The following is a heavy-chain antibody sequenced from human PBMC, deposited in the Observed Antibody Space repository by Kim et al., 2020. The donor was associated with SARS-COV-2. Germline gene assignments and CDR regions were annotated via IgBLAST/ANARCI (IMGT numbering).Heavy chain of an antibody. CDR1: GYTFTGYY. V-gene: IGHV1-2*02. CDR3: ARDYSGRATYLVY. J-gene: IGHJ4*02. D-gene: IGHD1-26*01. CDR2: INPNSGGT. Sequence: ASVKVSCKASGYTFTGYYMHWVRQAPGQGLEWMGWINPNSGGTNYAQKFQGRVTMTRDTSISTAYMELSRLRSDDTAVYYCARDYSGRATYLVYWGQGTLVTVSS.